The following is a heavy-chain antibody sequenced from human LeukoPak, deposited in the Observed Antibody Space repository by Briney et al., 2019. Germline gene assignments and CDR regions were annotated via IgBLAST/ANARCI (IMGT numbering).Heavy chain of an antibody. J-gene: IGHJ4*02. V-gene: IGHV4-59*01. CDR2: IYYSGST. CDR1: GGPISSYY. D-gene: IGHD3-3*01. Sequence: KTSETLSLTCTVSGGPISSYYWSWIRKPPGKRLEGIGHIYYSGSTNYNPSLKSRVTISVDASKNQFSLKLSSVTAADSAVYYCASRSSIWSGYQDTLYYFDSWGQGTLVTVSS. CDR3: ASRSSIWSGYQDTLYYFDS.